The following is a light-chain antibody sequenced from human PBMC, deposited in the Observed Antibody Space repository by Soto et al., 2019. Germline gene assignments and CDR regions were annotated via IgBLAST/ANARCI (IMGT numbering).Light chain of an antibody. CDR3: QQRSSWPIT. CDR2: DAS. J-gene: IGKJ3*01. CDR1: QSIGSY. Sequence: EIVLTQSPATLSLSLGERATLSCRASQSIGSYLAWYQHKLGQPPRLLIYDASNRATGIPVRFSGSGSGTDFTLTISSLEPEDFAIYYCQQRSSWPITFGPGTKVDIK. V-gene: IGKV3-11*01.